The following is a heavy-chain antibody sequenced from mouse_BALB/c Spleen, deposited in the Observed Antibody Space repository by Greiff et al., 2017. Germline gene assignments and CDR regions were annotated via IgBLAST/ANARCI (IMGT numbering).Heavy chain of an antibody. D-gene: IGHD3-1*01. CDR2: IWAGGST. J-gene: IGHJ3*01. V-gene: IGHV2-9*02. CDR3: ARSSGYAWFAY. Sequence: VKLMESGPGLVAPSQSLSITCTVSGFSLTSYGVHWVRQPPGKGLEWLGVIWAGGSTNYNSALMSRLSISKDNSKSQVFLKMNSLQTDDTAMYYCARSSGYAWFAYWGQGTLVTVSA. CDR1: GFSLTSYG.